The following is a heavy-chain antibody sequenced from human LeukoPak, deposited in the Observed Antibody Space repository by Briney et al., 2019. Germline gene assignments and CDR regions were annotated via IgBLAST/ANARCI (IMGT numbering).Heavy chain of an antibody. CDR2: INPNSGGT. CDR1: GYTFTGYY. D-gene: IGHD1-26*01. J-gene: IGHJ4*02. Sequence: SVEVSCKASGYTFTGYYMHWVRQAPGQGLGWMGWINPNSGGTNYAQKSQGRVTMTRDTSISTAYMELSRLRSDGTAVYYCARRIVGATTSQSYYFYYWGEGSLVTVSS. V-gene: IGHV1-2*02. CDR3: ARRIVGATTSQSYYFYY.